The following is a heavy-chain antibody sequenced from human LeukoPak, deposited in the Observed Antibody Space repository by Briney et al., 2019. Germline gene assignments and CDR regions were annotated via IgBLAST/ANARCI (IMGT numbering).Heavy chain of an antibody. D-gene: IGHD3-9*01. Sequence: ASVKVSCKASGYTFTSYGISWVRQAPGQGLEWMGWISAYNGNTNYAQKLQGRVTMTTDTSTSTAYMELRSLRSDDTAVCYCARDQAMRRYFDWLFPDAFDIWGQGTMVSVSS. CDR1: GYTFTSYG. CDR2: ISAYNGNT. J-gene: IGHJ3*02. V-gene: IGHV1-18*01. CDR3: ARDQAMRRYFDWLFPDAFDI.